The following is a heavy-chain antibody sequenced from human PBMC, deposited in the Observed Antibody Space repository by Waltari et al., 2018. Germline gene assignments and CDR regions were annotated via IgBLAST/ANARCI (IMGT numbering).Heavy chain of an antibody. CDR3: ARDDGIRTVDY. J-gene: IGHJ4*02. D-gene: IGHD1-20*01. Sequence: QLVESGGGLVQPGGSLRLSCVVSGFTFSSYWMSWVRQTPGKGLEWVAKIKPDGTEEYYVDYVKGRFTISRDNAKNSLYLQMNSLRAEDTAVYYCARDDGIRTVDYWGQETLVTVSS. CDR2: IKPDGTEE. V-gene: IGHV3-7*01. CDR1: GFTFSSYW.